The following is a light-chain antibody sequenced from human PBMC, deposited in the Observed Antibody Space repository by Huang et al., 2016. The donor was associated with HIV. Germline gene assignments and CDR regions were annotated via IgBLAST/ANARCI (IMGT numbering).Light chain of an antibody. J-gene: IGKJ4*01. V-gene: IGKV3-15*01. Sequence: EIVMTQSPATLSVSPGQRVTLSCRANRSVSTNLAWYQQIHGQAPRLLIYGSSTRAPVIPARLSGGESGTDFALTISGLQSEDFALYYCHQYNNWLLSFGGGTRV. CDR2: GSS. CDR3: HQYNNWLLS. CDR1: RSVSTN.